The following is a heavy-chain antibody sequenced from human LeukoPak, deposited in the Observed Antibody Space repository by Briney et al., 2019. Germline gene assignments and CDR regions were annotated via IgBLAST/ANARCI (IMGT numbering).Heavy chain of an antibody. CDR1: GFTFSSYA. D-gene: IGHD2-15*01. CDR2: ISYDGSNK. CDR3: ARDRVGIVVVVAATPDY. J-gene: IGHJ4*02. Sequence: GGSLRLSCAASGFTFSSYAMHWVRQAPGKGLEWVAVISYDGSNKYYADSVKGRFTISRDNSKNTLYLQMNSLRAEDTAVYYCARDRVGIVVVVAATPDYWGQGNLGHRLL. V-gene: IGHV3-30-3*01.